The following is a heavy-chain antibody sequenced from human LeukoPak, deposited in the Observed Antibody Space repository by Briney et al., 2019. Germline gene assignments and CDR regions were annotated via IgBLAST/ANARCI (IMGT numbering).Heavy chain of an antibody. CDR3: ATSLDCSSTSCPNS. CDR1: GYTFTGYY. Sequence: ASVKVSCKASGYTFTGYYMHWVRQAPGQGLEWMGWINPNSGGTNYAQKFQGSVTMTRDTSISTAYMELSRLRSDDTAVYYCATSLDCSSTSCPNSWGQGTLVTVSS. V-gene: IGHV1-2*02. D-gene: IGHD2-2*01. J-gene: IGHJ4*02. CDR2: INPNSGGT.